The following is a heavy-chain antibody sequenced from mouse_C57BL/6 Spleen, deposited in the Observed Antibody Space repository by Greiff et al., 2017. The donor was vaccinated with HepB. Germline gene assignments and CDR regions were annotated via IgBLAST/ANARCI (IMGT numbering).Heavy chain of an antibody. CDR1: GYTFTSYW. CDR2: IDPSDSYT. J-gene: IGHJ3*01. CDR3: ARLNDYDGVAY. V-gene: IGHV1-69*01. D-gene: IGHD2-4*01. Sequence: QVQLQQPGAELVMPGASVKLSCKASGYTFTSYWMHWVKPRPGPGLEWIGEIDPSDSYTNYNQKFKGKSTLTVDKSSSPAYMQLSSLTSEDSAVYYCARLNDYDGVAYWGQGTLVTVAA.